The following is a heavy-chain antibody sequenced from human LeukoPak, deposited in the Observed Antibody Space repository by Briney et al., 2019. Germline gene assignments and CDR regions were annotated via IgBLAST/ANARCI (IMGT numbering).Heavy chain of an antibody. CDR2: INPNSGGT. Sequence: ASVKVSCKASGYTFIGYYMHWVRQAPGQGLEWMGWINPNSGGTNYAQKFQGRVTMTRDTSISTAYMELSRLRSDDTAVYYCARALSYYYYYMDVWGKGTTVTVSS. J-gene: IGHJ6*03. V-gene: IGHV1-2*02. CDR3: ARALSYYYYYMDV. CDR1: GYTFIGYY.